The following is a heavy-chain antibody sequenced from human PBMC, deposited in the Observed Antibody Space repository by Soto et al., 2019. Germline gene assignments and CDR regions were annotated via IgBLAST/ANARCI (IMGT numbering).Heavy chain of an antibody. CDR1: GDTFTDSS. V-gene: IGHV1-2*02. Sequence: QVQLVQSGAEVKKPGASVKVSCKTSGDTFTDSSMHWVRQAPGQGLEWMGWINLNSGGTYYAQRFEGRVTLTRDTSIITAFMELTGLKSDDTAVYYCARDLGGYDLYGPDTWGQGTLVTVSS. CDR3: ARDLGGYDLYGPDT. CDR2: INLNSGGT. D-gene: IGHD5-12*01. J-gene: IGHJ5*02.